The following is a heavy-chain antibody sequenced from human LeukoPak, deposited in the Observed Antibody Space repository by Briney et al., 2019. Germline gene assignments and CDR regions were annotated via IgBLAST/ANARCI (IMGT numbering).Heavy chain of an antibody. CDR2: IYYSGTT. J-gene: IGHJ3*02. CDR3: ARDMESGSTRGRAFNI. D-gene: IGHD1-26*01. Sequence: PSETLSLTCTVSGGSISSYYWSWIRQPPGKGLEWIGSIYYSGTTNYNPSLKTRVTISVDTSKNQFSLKLSSVTAADTAMYFCARDMESGSTRGRAFNIWGRGTMVTVSS. CDR1: GGSISSYY. V-gene: IGHV4-59*01.